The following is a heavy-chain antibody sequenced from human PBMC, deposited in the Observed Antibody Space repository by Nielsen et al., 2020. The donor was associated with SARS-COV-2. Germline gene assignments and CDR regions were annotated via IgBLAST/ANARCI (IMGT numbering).Heavy chain of an antibody. V-gene: IGHV3-48*03. CDR2: ISSSGSTI. Sequence: GESLKISCAASGFTFSSYEMNWVRQAPGKGLEWVSYISSSGSTIYYADSVKGRFTISRDNSKNTLYLQMNSLRAEDTAVYYCTFWSGYYSPVDYWGQGTLVTVSS. CDR3: TFWSGYYSPVDY. J-gene: IGHJ4*02. D-gene: IGHD3-3*01. CDR1: GFTFSSYE.